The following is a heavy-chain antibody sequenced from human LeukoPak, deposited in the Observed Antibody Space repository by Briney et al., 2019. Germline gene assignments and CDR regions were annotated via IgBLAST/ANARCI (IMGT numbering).Heavy chain of an antibody. Sequence: GGSLRLSCAASGFTFDDYAMNWVRQAPGKGLEWVAGISWNSGSIDYAASVRGRFTISRDNARNSLYLHMNSLKVEDTAFYYCAKDNAILIGHGLGFWGQGTLVTVSS. V-gene: IGHV3-9*01. D-gene: IGHD3-9*01. CDR1: GFTFDDYA. J-gene: IGHJ4*02. CDR3: AKDNAILIGHGLGF. CDR2: ISWNSGSI.